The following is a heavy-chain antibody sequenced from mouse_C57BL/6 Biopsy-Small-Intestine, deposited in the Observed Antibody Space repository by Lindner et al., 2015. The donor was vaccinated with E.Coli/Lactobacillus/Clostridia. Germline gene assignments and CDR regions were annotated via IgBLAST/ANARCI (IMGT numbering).Heavy chain of an antibody. CDR1: GYTFTSYY. J-gene: IGHJ4*01. CDR2: INLSGGDT. Sequence: SVKVSCKASGYTFTSYYMHWVRQAPGQGLEWMGIINLSGGDTAYAQKFRGRVTVTRDTSTSTVYMELSSLRSEDTAVYYCAGAPGTKVDYWGQGTLVTVSS. D-gene: IGHD1-3*01. V-gene: IGHV1-74*01. CDR3: AGAPGTKVDY.